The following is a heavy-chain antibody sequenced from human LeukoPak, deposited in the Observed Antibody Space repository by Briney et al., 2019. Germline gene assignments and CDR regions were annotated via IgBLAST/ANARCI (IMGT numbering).Heavy chain of an antibody. Sequence: GGSLRLSCAASGFTFSSYAMSWVRQAPGKGLEWVSAISGSGGSTYYADSVKGRFTISRDNSKNTLYLQMNSLRAEDTAAYYCALIVATMGNFDYWGQGTLVTVSS. CDR3: ALIVATMGNFDY. D-gene: IGHD5-12*01. CDR2: ISGSGGST. J-gene: IGHJ4*02. V-gene: IGHV3-23*01. CDR1: GFTFSSYA.